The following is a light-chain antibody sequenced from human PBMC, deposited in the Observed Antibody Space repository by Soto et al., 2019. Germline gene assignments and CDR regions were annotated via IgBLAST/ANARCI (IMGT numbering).Light chain of an antibody. V-gene: IGLV1-44*01. J-gene: IGLJ2*01. CDR1: SCNIGSNT. Sequence: QSVLTQPPSASGTPGQRVTISCSGGSCNIGSNTVNWYQQLPGTAPNLLIYSNNQRPSGVPDRFSGSKSGTSASLAISGLQSEDEADYYCAAWDDTLNGVVFGGGTKLTVL. CDR2: SNN. CDR3: AAWDDTLNGVV.